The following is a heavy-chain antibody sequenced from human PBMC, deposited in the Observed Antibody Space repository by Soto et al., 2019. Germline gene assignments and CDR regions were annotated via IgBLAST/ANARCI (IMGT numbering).Heavy chain of an antibody. D-gene: IGHD6-25*01. J-gene: IGHJ6*02. CDR1: GYTFSRYG. CDR2: INAGNGNT. Sequence: QVQLVQSGAEVKKPGASVKVSCKASGYTFSRYGKHWVRQAPGQRLEWMGWINAGNGNTKYSQKFQGRVTITRDTSAHTAYMELSSLRSEDTAVYYCARGGDLGYNYYYGMDVWGQGTTVTVSS. V-gene: IGHV1-3*01. CDR3: ARGGDLGYNYYYGMDV.